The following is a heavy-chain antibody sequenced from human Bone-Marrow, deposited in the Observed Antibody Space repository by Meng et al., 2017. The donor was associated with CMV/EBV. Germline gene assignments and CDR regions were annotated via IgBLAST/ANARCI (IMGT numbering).Heavy chain of an antibody. Sequence: RLSCAASGLALRNAWMNWVRRVPGKGLEWVGRIETKARGATTDYAAAVKGRFVVSRDDSQNILFLQMNSLITEDTALYYCTTVRFDTWGQGTLVTVSS. CDR2: IETKARGATT. V-gene: IGHV3-15*04. J-gene: IGHJ5*02. CDR1: GLALRNAW. CDR3: TTVRFDT.